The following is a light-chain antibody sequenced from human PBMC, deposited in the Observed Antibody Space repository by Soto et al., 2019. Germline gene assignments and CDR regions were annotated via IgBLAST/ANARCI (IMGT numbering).Light chain of an antibody. J-gene: IGKJ3*01. CDR3: QQYYTTPPT. Sequence: DIVMTQSPDSLAVSLGERATINCKSSQSVLYNSKNKNYLAWYQQKPGQPPKLLIYWASSRESGVPDRFSGSGSGTDFTLTISSLQAEDAAVYFCQQYYTTPPTFGPGTKVAIK. CDR2: WAS. V-gene: IGKV4-1*01. CDR1: QSVLYNSKNKNY.